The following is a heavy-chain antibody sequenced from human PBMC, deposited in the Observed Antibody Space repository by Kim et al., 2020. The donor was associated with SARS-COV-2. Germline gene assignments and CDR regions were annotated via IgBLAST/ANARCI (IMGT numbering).Heavy chain of an antibody. Sequence: GGSLRLSCAASGFTFSSYWMHWVRQAPGKGLVWVSRINSDGSSTSYADSVKGRFTISRDNAKNTLYLQMNSLRAEDTAVYYCAREDVLLWFGEHKGARYFDYWGQGTLVTVSS. CDR3: AREDVLLWFGEHKGARYFDY. J-gene: IGHJ4*02. V-gene: IGHV3-74*01. CDR2: INSDGSST. CDR1: GFTFSSYW. D-gene: IGHD3-10*01.